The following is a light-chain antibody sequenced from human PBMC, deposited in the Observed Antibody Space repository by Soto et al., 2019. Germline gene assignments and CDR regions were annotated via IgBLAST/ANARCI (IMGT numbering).Light chain of an antibody. CDR2: ENN. Sequence: QSVLTQPPSVSAAPGQTVTISCSGSSSNIGKNYVSWYQQLPGTAPKLLIYENNKRPSGIPDRFSGSKSGTSATLGITGLQTGDEADYYCGTWDSSLSAYVFGTGTKVTVL. CDR1: SSNIGKNY. J-gene: IGLJ1*01. V-gene: IGLV1-51*01. CDR3: GTWDSSLSAYV.